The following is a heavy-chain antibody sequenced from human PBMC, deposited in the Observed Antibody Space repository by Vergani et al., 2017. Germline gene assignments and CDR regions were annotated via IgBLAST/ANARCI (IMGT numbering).Heavy chain of an antibody. Sequence: QVQLVQSGGEVREPGASVKVSCKASGYTFTSFGISWVRQAPGQGPEWMGWISAYNGNTNYVQKFQDRVTMTTDTSTSTAYMELRSLRFDHTAVYYCARDLGSTVELSFFDYWGPGTLVTVAS. CDR1: GYTFTSFG. J-gene: IGHJ4*02. D-gene: IGHD1-7*01. CDR3: ARDLGSTVELSFFDY. CDR2: ISAYNGNT. V-gene: IGHV1-18*01.